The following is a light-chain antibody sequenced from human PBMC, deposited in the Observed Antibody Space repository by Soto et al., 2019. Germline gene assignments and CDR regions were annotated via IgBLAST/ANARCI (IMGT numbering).Light chain of an antibody. Sequence: DAVMTQSPLSLPVTLGQPASISCRSSQSLVHSDGKTYLNWFQQRPSQSRRRLIYKVSDRDDGVPHRFTGSGSGTDFTLKISSVEAEDVGVYCCTQGTHWPPYTLSQGTKLEIK. CDR1: QSLVHSDGKTY. CDR2: KVS. V-gene: IGKV2-30*02. J-gene: IGKJ2*01. CDR3: TQGTHWPPYT.